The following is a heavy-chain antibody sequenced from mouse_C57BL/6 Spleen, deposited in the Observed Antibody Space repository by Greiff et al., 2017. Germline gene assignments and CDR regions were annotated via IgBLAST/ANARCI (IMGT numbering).Heavy chain of an antibody. D-gene: IGHD3-3*01. CDR3: ARRGDGYYAMDY. CDR1: GYTFTSYG. J-gene: IGHJ4*01. Sequence: VKLVESGAELARPGASVKLSCKASGYTFTSYGISWVKQRTGQGLEWIGEIYPRSGNTYYNEKFKGKATLTADKSSSTAYMELRSLTSEDSAVYFCARRGDGYYAMDYWGQGTSVTVSS. CDR2: IYPRSGNT. V-gene: IGHV1-81*01.